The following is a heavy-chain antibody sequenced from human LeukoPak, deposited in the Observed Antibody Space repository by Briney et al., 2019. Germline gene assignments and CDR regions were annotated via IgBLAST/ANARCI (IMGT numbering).Heavy chain of an antibody. V-gene: IGHV1-2*02. CDR3: AVAPGDY. CDR2: INPNSGGT. Sequence: ASVKVSCKASGYTFTGYYMHWVRQAPGQGLEWMGWINPNSGGTNYAQKFQGRVTMTRGTSISTVYMELTTLTSDDTALYYCAVAPGDYWGQGTLVSVSA. CDR1: GYTFTGYY. J-gene: IGHJ4*02. D-gene: IGHD2-21*01.